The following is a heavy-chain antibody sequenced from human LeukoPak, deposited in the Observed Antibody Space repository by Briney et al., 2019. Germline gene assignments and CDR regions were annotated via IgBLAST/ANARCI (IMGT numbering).Heavy chain of an antibody. Sequence: GGSLRLSCAASGFAVSSNHMNWVRQAPGKGLEWVSVIFNGGSTYYADSVKGRFTISRDNSKNTLYLQMNSLRAEDTAVYYCANFGSSWSRRWYFDLWGRGTLVTVSS. J-gene: IGHJ2*01. CDR1: GFAVSSNH. CDR3: ANFGSSWSRRWYFDL. D-gene: IGHD6-13*01. CDR2: IFNGGST. V-gene: IGHV3-53*01.